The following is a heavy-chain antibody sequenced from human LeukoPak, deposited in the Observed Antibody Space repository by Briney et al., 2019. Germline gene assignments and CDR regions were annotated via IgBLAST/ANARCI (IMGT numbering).Heavy chain of an antibody. D-gene: IGHD3-16*01. CDR3: ALLGELDDY. CDR1: GYTFSTYG. Sequence: GASVKVSCKASGYTFSTYGISWVRQAPGQGLEWMGWISVYTGDTKYAQKLQGRVTLTTDTSTNTAYMELRSLRSDDTAVYYCALLGELDDYWGQGTLVTVSS. CDR2: ISVYTGDT. V-gene: IGHV1-18*01. J-gene: IGHJ4*02.